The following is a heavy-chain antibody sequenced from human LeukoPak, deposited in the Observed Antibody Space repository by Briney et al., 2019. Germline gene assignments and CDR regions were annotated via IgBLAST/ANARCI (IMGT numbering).Heavy chain of an antibody. V-gene: IGHV3-43*02. CDR3: GKDIRAKDSWCDAFDI. J-gene: IGHJ3*02. Sequence: PGGSLRLSCAASGLTFDDYAMHWVRQAPGKGLEWLSLLYGWCASKYYADSVKGRFTLSRDTSRSSRYLQLSSLRAEDSALYYCGKDIRAKDSWCDAFDIWGQGTVVCVST. CDR2: LYGWCASK. D-gene: IGHD6-13*01. CDR1: GLTFDDYA.